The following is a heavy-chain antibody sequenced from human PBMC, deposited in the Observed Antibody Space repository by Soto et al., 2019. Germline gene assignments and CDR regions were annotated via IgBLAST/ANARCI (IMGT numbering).Heavy chain of an antibody. CDR3: ARDLMPDLYYYGSGGGIDY. CDR1: GYTFTSYY. Sequence: ASVKVSCKASGYTFTSYYMHWVRQAPGQGLEWMGIINPSGGSTSYAQKFQGRVTMTRDTSTSTVYMELSSLRSEDTAVYYCARDLMPDLYYYGSGGGIDYGGQGTLVTVS. D-gene: IGHD3-10*01. V-gene: IGHV1-46*03. CDR2: INPSGGST. J-gene: IGHJ4*02.